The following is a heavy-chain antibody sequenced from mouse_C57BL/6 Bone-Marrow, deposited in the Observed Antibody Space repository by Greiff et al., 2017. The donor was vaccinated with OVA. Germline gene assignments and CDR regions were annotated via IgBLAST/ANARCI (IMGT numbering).Heavy chain of an antibody. D-gene: IGHD1-1*01. CDR3: ARLGGSSPWFAY. Sequence: VQLQQSGAELVKPGASVKLSCKASGYTFTSYWMQWVKQRPGQGLEWIGEIDPSDSYTNYNQKFKGKATLTVDTSSSTAYMQLSSLTSEDSAVYYCARLGGSSPWFAYWGQGTLVTVSA. CDR2: IDPSDSYT. V-gene: IGHV1-50*01. CDR1: GYTFTSYW. J-gene: IGHJ3*01.